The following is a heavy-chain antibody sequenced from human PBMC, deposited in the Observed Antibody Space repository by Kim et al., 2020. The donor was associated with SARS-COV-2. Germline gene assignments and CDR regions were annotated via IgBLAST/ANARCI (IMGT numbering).Heavy chain of an antibody. J-gene: IGHJ4*02. D-gene: IGHD3-10*01. V-gene: IGHV4-39*07. CDR2: IYYSGST. Sequence: SETLSLTCTVSGGSISSSSYYWGWIRQPPGKGLEWIGSIYYSGSTYYNPSLKSRVTISVDTSKNQFSLKLSSVTAADTAVYYCARDHYGSGSYQFDYWGQGTLVTVSS. CDR3: ARDHYGSGSYQFDY. CDR1: GGSISSSSYY.